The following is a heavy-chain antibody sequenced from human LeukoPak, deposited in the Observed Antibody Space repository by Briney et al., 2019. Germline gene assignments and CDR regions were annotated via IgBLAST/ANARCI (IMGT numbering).Heavy chain of an antibody. D-gene: IGHD1-26*01. J-gene: IGHJ6*03. V-gene: IGHV3-21*01. Sequence: GGSLRLSCVASGFTLRSYVMNWVRQAPGKGLEWVSSIISSSSYIYYADSVKGRFTISRDNAKNSLYLQMNSLRAEDTAVYYCARDPYSGSYGDYYYYYMDLWGQGTTVTISS. CDR3: ARDPYSGSYGDYYYYYMDL. CDR1: GFTLRSYV. CDR2: IISSSSYI.